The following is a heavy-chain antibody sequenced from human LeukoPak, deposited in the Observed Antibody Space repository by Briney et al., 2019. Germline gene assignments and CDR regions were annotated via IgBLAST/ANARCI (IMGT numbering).Heavy chain of an antibody. V-gene: IGHV3-11*01. D-gene: IGHD1-20*01. Sequence: GGSLRLSCAASGFTFSDYYMSWIRQAPGKGLEWVSYISSSGSTLYYADSVKGRITISRDNAKNSLYLQVNSLRAEDTAVYYCARRRYNWNAIDYWGQGTLVTVSS. CDR2: ISSSGSTL. CDR3: ARRRYNWNAIDY. CDR1: GFTFSDYY. J-gene: IGHJ4*02.